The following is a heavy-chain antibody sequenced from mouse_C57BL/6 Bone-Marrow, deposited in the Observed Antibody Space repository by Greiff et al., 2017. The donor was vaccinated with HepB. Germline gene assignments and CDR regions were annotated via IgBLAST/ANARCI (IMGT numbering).Heavy chain of an antibody. CDR1: GFNIKDDY. CDR2: IDPENGDT. D-gene: IGHD2-4*01. J-gene: IGHJ2*01. V-gene: IGHV14-4*01. CDR3: TSMITDYFDY. Sequence: VQLQQSGAELVRPGASVKLSCTASGFNIKDDYMHWVKQRPEQGLEWIGWIDPENGDTEYASKFQGKATITADTSSNTAYLRLSSLTSEDTAVYYCTSMITDYFDYWGQGTTLTVSS.